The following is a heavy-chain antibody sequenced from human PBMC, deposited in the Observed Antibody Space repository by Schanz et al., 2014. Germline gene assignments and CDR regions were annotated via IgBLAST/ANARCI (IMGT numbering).Heavy chain of an antibody. CDR2: ISAFDDKT. CDR1: GYSFTTYG. J-gene: IGHJ3*01. CDR3: AAKSPVRMVRGSNAIDA. V-gene: IGHV1-18*01. Sequence: QVQLVQSAPEVKKPGASVKVSCKASGYSFTTYGLNWVRQAPGQGPEWMGWISAFDDKTDYAQNIQGRLIMTTDTTTTTVYMELRGLRADDTAVYCCAAKSPVRMVRGSNAIDAWGQGTMVTVSS. D-gene: IGHD3-10*01.